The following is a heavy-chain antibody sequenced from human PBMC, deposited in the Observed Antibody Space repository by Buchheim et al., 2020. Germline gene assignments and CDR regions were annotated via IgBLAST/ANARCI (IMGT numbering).Heavy chain of an antibody. V-gene: IGHV3-30*04. CDR2: ISYDGSNK. J-gene: IGHJ5*02. Sequence: QVQLVESGGGVVQPGRSLRLSCAASGFTLSSYAMHWVRQAPGKGLEWVAVISYDGSNKYYADSVKGRFTISRDNSKNTLYLQMNSLRAEDTAVYYCARGSWFDPWGQGTL. CDR3: ARGSWFDP. D-gene: IGHD6-6*01. CDR1: GFTLSSYA.